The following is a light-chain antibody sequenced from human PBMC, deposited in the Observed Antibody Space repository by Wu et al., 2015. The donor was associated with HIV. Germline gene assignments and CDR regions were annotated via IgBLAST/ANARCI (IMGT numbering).Light chain of an antibody. V-gene: IGKV3-20*01. Sequence: EIVLTQSPGTLSLFPGERATLSCRASQSVSSSNLVWYQQKPGRAPRLLIYGASSRAPGIPDRFSGSGSGTDFTLTISRLEPEDFAVYYCQQYDNSPPWTFGQGTRVEVK. J-gene: IGKJ1*01. CDR1: QSVSSSN. CDR2: GAS. CDR3: QQYDNSPPWT.